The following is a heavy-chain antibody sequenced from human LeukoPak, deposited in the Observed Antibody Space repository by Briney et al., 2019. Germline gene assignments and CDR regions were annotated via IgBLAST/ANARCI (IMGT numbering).Heavy chain of an antibody. CDR2: ISGSGGST. V-gene: IGHV3-23*01. Sequence: GGSLRLSCTASGFTFSSYAMSWVRQAPGKGLEWVSAISGSGGSTYYADSVKGRFTISRDNSKNTLYLQMNSLRAEDTAVYYCAKAGDSRPMYYFDYWGQGTLVTVSS. D-gene: IGHD3-22*01. J-gene: IGHJ4*02. CDR1: GFTFSSYA. CDR3: AKAGDSRPMYYFDY.